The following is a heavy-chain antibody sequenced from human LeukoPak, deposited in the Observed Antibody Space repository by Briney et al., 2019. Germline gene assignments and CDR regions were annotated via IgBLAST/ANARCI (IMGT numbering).Heavy chain of an antibody. J-gene: IGHJ6*02. Sequence: AASVKVSCKASGYTFTGYYMHWVRQAPGQGLEWMGRINPNSGGTNYAQKFQGRVTMTRDTSISTAYMELSRLRSDDTAVYYCARGDIVVVPAAIRSWYYYYYGMDVWGQGTTVTVSS. CDR2: INPNSGGT. V-gene: IGHV1-2*06. CDR1: GYTFTGYY. CDR3: ARGDIVVVPAAIRSWYYYYYGMDV. D-gene: IGHD2-2*02.